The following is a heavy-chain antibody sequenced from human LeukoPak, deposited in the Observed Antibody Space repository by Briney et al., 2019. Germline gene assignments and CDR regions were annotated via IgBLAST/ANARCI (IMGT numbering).Heavy chain of an antibody. CDR2: ISSSSSTI. D-gene: IGHD3-22*01. J-gene: IGHJ4*02. Sequence: GGSLRLSCAASGFTFSSYSMNWVRQAPGKGLEWASYISSSSSTIYYADSVKGRFTISRDNAKNSLYLQMNSLRAEDTAVYYCARFYYDSSGYSFDHWGQGTLVTVSS. V-gene: IGHV3-48*01. CDR3: ARFYYDSSGYSFDH. CDR1: GFTFSSYS.